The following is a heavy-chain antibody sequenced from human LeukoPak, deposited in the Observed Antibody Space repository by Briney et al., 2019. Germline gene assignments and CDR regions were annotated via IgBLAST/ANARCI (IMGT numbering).Heavy chain of an antibody. D-gene: IGHD2-2*01. CDR2: IYYSGST. V-gene: IGHV4-59*01. Sequence: PSETLSLTCTVSGGSISSYYWSWIRQPPGKGLEWIGYIYYSGSTNYNPSLKSRVTISVDTSKNQFSLKLSSVTAADTAVYYCARDGGWGLGVVVPAAMSRGAFDIWGRGTMVTVSS. CDR1: GGSISSYY. CDR3: ARDGGWGLGVVVPAAMSRGAFDI. J-gene: IGHJ3*02.